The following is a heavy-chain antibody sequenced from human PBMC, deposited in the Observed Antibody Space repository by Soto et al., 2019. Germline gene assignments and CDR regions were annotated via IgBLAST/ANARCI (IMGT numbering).Heavy chain of an antibody. D-gene: IGHD2-2*01. CDR1: GYSFTTYW. Sequence: GESLKISCQASGYSFTTYWIAWVRQTPGRGLEWMGIIYPGDSEIKYSPPFDGQVTFSVDKSTSTAYLQWIGLKTSDTGMYFCARSQPGNSLGPFDFWGQGSLVTVYS. J-gene: IGHJ4*02. CDR3: ARSQPGNSLGPFDF. V-gene: IGHV5-51*01. CDR2: IYPGDSEI.